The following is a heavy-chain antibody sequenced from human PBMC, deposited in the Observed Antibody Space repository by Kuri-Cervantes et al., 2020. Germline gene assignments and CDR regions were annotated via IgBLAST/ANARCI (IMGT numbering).Heavy chain of an antibody. J-gene: IGHJ4*02. CDR1: GGSISSTSHY. V-gene: IGHV4-39*07. CDR3: ARLLSAVAGTFDY. CDR2: IYHSGST. D-gene: IGHD6-19*01. Sequence: SETLSLTCTVSGGSISSTSHYWGWIRQPPGKGLEWIGSIYHSGSTYYNPSLKSRVTISVDTSKNQFSLKLSSVTAADTAVYYCARLLSAVAGTFDYWGQGTLVTVSS.